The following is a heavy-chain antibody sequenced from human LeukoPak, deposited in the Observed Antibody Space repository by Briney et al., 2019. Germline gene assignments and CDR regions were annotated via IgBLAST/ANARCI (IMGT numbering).Heavy chain of an antibody. V-gene: IGHV4-34*01. D-gene: IGHD3-10*01. J-gene: IGHJ4*02. CDR3: ARLMVRGDFDY. Sequence: SSETLSLTCAVYGGSFSGYYWSWIRQPPGKGLEWIGEINHSGSTNYNPSLKSRVTISVDTSKNQFSLKLSSVTAADTAVYYCARLMVRGDFDYWGQGTLVTVSS. CDR2: INHSGST. CDR1: GGSFSGYY.